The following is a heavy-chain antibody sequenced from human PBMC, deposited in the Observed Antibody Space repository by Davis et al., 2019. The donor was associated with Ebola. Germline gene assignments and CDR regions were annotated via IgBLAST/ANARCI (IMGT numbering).Heavy chain of an antibody. D-gene: IGHD2-15*01. V-gene: IGHV3-23*01. CDR1: GFTFSSYA. Sequence: PGGSLRLSCAASGFTFSSYAMSWVRQAPGKGLEWVSAISGSGGSTYYADSVKGRFTISRDNAKNSLYLQMNSLRAEDTALYYCARDYSPEWCQGLLCGMDVWGQGTTVTVSS. CDR2: ISGSGGST. J-gene: IGHJ6*02. CDR3: ARDYSPEWCQGLLCGMDV.